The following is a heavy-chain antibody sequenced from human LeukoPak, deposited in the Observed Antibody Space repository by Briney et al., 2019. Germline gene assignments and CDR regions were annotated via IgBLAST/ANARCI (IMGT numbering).Heavy chain of an antibody. CDR1: GYTFTSYD. V-gene: IGHV1-8*03. J-gene: IGHJ5*02. D-gene: IGHD6-19*01. CDR3: ARVRIAVAGKREYNWFDP. CDR2: MNPNSGNT. Sequence: ASVKVSCKASGYTFTSYDINWVRQATGRGLEWMGWMNPNSGNTGYAQKFQGRVTITRNTSISTAYMELSSLRSEDTAVYYCARVRIAVAGKREYNWFDPWGQGTLVTVSS.